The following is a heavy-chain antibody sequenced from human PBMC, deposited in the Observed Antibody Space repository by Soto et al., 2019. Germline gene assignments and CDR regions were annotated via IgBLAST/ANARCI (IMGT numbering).Heavy chain of an antibody. V-gene: IGHV5-51*01. Sequence: GESLKISCKGSGYSFTSYWIGWVRQMPGKGLEWMGIIYPGDSDTRYSPSFQGQVTILADKSISTAYLQWSSLKASDTAMYYCARLGEVVATPVGHFDYWGQGTLVTVSS. D-gene: IGHD5-12*01. CDR1: GYSFTSYW. J-gene: IGHJ4*02. CDR2: IYPGDSDT. CDR3: ARLGEVVATPVGHFDY.